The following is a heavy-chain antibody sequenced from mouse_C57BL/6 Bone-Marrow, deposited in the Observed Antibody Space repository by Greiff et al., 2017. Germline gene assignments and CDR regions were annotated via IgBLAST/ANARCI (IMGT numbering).Heavy chain of an antibody. V-gene: IGHV14-4*01. CDR1: GFNIKDDY. Sequence: EVQLQQSGAELVRPGASVKLSCTASGFNIKDDYMHWVKQRPGQGLEWIGWIDPENGDTEYTSKFQGKATMTADKSSNTAYLQLSSLTSEDPAVYYCAGDYGSSGAYWGQGTLVTVSA. CDR2: IDPENGDT. J-gene: IGHJ3*01. D-gene: IGHD1-1*01. CDR3: AGDYGSSGAY.